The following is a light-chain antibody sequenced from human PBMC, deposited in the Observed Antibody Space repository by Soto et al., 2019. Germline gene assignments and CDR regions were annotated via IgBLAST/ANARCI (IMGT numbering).Light chain of an antibody. V-gene: IGKV1-5*01. CDR3: QQLKSYVT. CDR2: DAS. J-gene: IGKJ5*01. Sequence: DIQMTHSLSTVSASVKDRVTITCRASQSISSWLAWYQQKPGKAPKLLIYDASSLESGVPSRFSGRGSGTDFTLTISSLQPEDFATYYCQQLKSYVTSWQGTRLEI. CDR1: QSISSW.